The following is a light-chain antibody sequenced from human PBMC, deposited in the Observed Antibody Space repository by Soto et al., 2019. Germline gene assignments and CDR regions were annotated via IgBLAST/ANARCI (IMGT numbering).Light chain of an antibody. V-gene: IGLV2-11*01. CDR3: CSYAGNYFYV. CDR1: SSVVGGYNY. J-gene: IGLJ1*01. CDR2: DVT. Sequence: QSALTQPRSVSGSPGQSVAISCTGTSSVVGGYNYVSWYQQHPGKAPKLTIYDVTKRPSGVPDRFSGSKSGNTASLTISGLQAEDEADYYCCSYAGNYFYVFGTGTKVTVL.